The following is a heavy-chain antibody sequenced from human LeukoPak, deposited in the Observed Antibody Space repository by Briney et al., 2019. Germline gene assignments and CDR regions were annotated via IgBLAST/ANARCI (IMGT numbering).Heavy chain of an antibody. D-gene: IGHD5-18*01. V-gene: IGHV3-13*01. CDR1: GFTFSSYD. CDR3: ARADSYGYSFDY. Sequence: GGSLRLSCAASGFTFSSYDMHWVRQATGKGLEWVSAIGTAGDTYYPGSVKGRFTISRENAKNSLYLQMNSLRAGDTAVYYCARADSYGYSFDYWGQGTLVTVSS. J-gene: IGHJ4*02. CDR2: IGTAGDT.